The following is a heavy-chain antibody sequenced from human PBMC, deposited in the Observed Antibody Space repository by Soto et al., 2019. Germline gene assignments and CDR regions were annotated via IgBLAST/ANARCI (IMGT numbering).Heavy chain of an antibody. V-gene: IGHV3-48*03. CDR1: GFTFSTFE. J-gene: IGHJ4*02. CDR3: ARGNSPVNVY. Sequence: ESGGGLVQPGGSLRLSCAASGFTFSTFEMNWVRQAPGKGLEWVSYITSSGSTIYYADSVKGRFTISRDNAKSSLYLQMNSLRAEDTAVYYCARGNSPVNVYWGQGALVTVSS. D-gene: IGHD3-16*02. CDR2: ITSSGSTI.